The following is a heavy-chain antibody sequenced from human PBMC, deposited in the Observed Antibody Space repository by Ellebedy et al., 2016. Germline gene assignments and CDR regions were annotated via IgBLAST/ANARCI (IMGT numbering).Heavy chain of an antibody. CDR3: ARYDYGDYVYWFDP. V-gene: IGHV4-59*08. D-gene: IGHD4-17*01. J-gene: IGHJ5*02. Sequence: SETLSLTCTVSGGSISSYYWSWIRQPPGKGLEWIGYIYYSGSTNYNPSLKSRVTISVDTSKNQFSLKLRSVTAADTAVYYCARYDYGDYVYWFDPWGQGTRVTVSS. CDR1: GGSISSYY. CDR2: IYYSGST.